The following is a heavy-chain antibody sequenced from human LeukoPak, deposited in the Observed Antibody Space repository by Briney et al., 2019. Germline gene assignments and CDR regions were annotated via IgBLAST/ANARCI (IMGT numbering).Heavy chain of an antibody. CDR3: ARISDSLIDY. Sequence: SETLSLTCTVSGGSISSSSYYWGWIRQPPGKGLEWIGSIYYSGSTYYNPSLKSRVTISVDTSKHQFSLKLRSVTAADTAVYYCARISDSLIDYWGQGTLVTVSS. D-gene: IGHD2-21*01. V-gene: IGHV4-39*07. J-gene: IGHJ4*02. CDR1: GGSISSSSYY. CDR2: IYYSGST.